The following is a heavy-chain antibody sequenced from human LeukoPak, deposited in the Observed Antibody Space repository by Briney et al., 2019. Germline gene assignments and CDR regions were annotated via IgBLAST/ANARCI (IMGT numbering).Heavy chain of an antibody. J-gene: IGHJ5*02. Sequence: GASVKVSCKASGGTFSSYAISWVRQAPRQGLEWMGGIIPIFGTANYAQKFQGRVTITADESTSTAYMELSSLRSEDTAVYYCARDGFTVTTSSGLNWFDPWGQGTLVTVSS. D-gene: IGHD4-11*01. CDR3: ARDGFTVTTSSGLNWFDP. V-gene: IGHV1-69*13. CDR2: IIPIFGTA. CDR1: GGTFSSYA.